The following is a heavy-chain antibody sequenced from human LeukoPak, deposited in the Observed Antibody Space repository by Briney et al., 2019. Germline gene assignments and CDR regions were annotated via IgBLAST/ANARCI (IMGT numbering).Heavy chain of an antibody. J-gene: IGHJ6*03. Sequence: PSETLSLTCSVSGGSISSYYWSWIRQPAGKGLECIGRTYTSGSTNYNPSLKSRVTMSVDMSKNQFSLKLSSVTAADTAVYYCARVLWGVTTTDVHYYHMDVWGKGTTVTVSS. CDR2: TYTSGST. CDR3: ARVLWGVTTTDVHYYHMDV. CDR1: GGSISSYY. D-gene: IGHD3-10*01. V-gene: IGHV4-4*07.